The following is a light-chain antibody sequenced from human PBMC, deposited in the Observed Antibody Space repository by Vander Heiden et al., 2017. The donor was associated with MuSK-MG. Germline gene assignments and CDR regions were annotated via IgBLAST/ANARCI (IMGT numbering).Light chain of an antibody. CDR3: QAWDSSTGDVV. J-gene: IGLJ2*01. CDR1: KVGDKC. V-gene: IGLV3-1*01. CDR2: QDT. Sequence: SYELTQPLSVSVSPGQTASIPCSGDKVGDKCACGYQQTPGQSPVLGIYQDTKRPSGMPERFSGSNSGNTATLTISGTQAMDEADYFCQAWDSSTGDVVFGGGTKLTVL.